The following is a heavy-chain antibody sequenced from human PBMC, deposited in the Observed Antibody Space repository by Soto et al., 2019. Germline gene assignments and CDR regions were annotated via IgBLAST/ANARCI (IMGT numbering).Heavy chain of an antibody. J-gene: IGHJ5*02. Sequence: QVQLSQSGAEVKKPGASITVSCKASGYSFSTNGVSWVRQAPGQGLEWMGWISANTGDTLYAEKFEDRITLTADTPTTTAYMELRSLRADDTANYFCATDKGDFTFGPWGQGTLITVSS. CDR2: ISANTGDT. D-gene: IGHD3-3*01. V-gene: IGHV1-18*04. CDR3: ATDKGDFTFGP. CDR1: GYSFSTNG.